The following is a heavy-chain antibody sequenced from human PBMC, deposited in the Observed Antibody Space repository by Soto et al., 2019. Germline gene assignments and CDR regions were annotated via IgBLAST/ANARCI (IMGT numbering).Heavy chain of an antibody. D-gene: IGHD3-10*01. CDR3: ARDEDYIGSGSYQLTSRGYYYYAMDV. V-gene: IGHV3-7*01. J-gene: IGHJ6*02. Sequence: GGSLRLSCAASGLTFSAYWMTWVRQAPGKGLEWVANIRQDGTKKYYVDSVKGRFTISRDNANNSLYLQMNSLRAEDTAVYYCARDEDYIGSGSYQLTSRGYYYYAMDVWGPGTTVTVSS. CDR2: IRQDGTKK. CDR1: GLTFSAYW.